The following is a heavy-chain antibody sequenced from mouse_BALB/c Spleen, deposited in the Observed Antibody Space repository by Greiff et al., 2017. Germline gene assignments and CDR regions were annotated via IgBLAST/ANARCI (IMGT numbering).Heavy chain of an antibody. Sequence: EVQVVESGGDLVKPGGSLKLSCAASGFTFSSYGMSWVRQTPDKRLEWVATISSGGSYTYYPDSVKGRFTISRDNAKNTLYLQMSSLKSEDTAMYYCARRAQDYYAMDYWGQGTSVTVSS. V-gene: IGHV5-6*01. CDR3: ARRAQDYYAMDY. CDR1: GFTFSSYG. D-gene: IGHD3-1*01. CDR2: ISSGGSYT. J-gene: IGHJ4*01.